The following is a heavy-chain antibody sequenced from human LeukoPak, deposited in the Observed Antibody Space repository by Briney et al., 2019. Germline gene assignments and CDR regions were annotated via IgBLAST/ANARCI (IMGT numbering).Heavy chain of an antibody. CDR1: GGSISSSSYY. V-gene: IGHV4-39*01. Sequence: SETLSLTCTVSGGSISSSSYYWGWIRQPPGKGLEWIGSIYYSGSTYYNPSLKSRVTISVDTSKNQFSLKLSSVTAADTAVYYCARVDDSSGSGYWGQGTLVTVSS. CDR2: IYYSGST. CDR3: ARVDDSSGSGY. J-gene: IGHJ4*02. D-gene: IGHD3-22*01.